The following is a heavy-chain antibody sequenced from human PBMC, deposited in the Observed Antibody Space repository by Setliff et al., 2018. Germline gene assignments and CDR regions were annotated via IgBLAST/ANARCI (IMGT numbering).Heavy chain of an antibody. CDR3: ARTCSGSGCYAGLES. Sequence: GGSLRLSCVDSGFTLSNYWMTWVRQAPGKGLEWVANIKQDSTEKYYVDSVRGRFTVSRDNARNALYLQMNNLRVEDTAVYYCARTCSGSGCYAGLESWGQGTPVTVSS. V-gene: IGHV3-7*01. CDR1: GFTLSNYW. CDR2: IKQDSTEK. J-gene: IGHJ4*02. D-gene: IGHD2-15*01.